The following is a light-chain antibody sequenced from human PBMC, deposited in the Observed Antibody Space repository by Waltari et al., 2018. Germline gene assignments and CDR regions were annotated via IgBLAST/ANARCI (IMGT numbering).Light chain of an antibody. J-gene: IGLJ3*02. CDR1: TSNIGAGFG. CDR3: QSYDRSLSASV. Sequence: QSVLTQPPSVSGAPGQRVTFSCTGRTSNIGAGFGVHWYQQLPGTAPKLLIFDNSVRPSGVPDRFSGSKSGTSASLASTGLQAEDEADYYCQSYDRSLSASVFGGGTKLTVL. V-gene: IGLV1-40*01. CDR2: DNS.